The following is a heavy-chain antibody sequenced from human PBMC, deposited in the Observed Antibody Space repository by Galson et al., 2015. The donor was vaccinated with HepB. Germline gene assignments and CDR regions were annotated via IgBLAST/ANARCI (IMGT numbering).Heavy chain of an antibody. D-gene: IGHD6-13*01. Sequence: SVKVSCKASGYTFTSYYMYWVRQAPGQGLEWVGIINPSSGSTRYAQKYQGRVTMTRDTSTSTVYMELSSLRSEDTAVYYCARATAAAGDDFWGQGTLVTVSS. J-gene: IGHJ4*02. V-gene: IGHV1-46*01. CDR1: GYTFTSYY. CDR2: INPSSGST. CDR3: ARATAAAGDDF.